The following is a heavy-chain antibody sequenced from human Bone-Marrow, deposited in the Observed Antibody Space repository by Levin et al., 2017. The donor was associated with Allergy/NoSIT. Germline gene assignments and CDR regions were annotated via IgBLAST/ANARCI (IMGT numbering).Heavy chain of an antibody. V-gene: IGHV4-59*01. D-gene: IGHD3-22*01. CDR1: GGSISNSD. CDR2: IYKTGST. CDR3: ARDSGRDDSSGYYPPPHWFDP. Sequence: SETLSLTCGVSGGSISNSDWTWIRQSPGKGLQWIGFIYKTGSTEYNPSLKGRVTMSLDTSKNKFSLKLTSLTAADTALYYCARDSGRDDSSGYYPPPHWFDPWGPGTLVTVSS. J-gene: IGHJ5*02.